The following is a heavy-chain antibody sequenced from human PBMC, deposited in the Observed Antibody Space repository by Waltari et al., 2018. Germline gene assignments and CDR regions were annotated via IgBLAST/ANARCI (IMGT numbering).Heavy chain of an antibody. J-gene: IGHJ4*02. CDR3: VRSKAGAGNFDY. D-gene: IGHD1-26*01. CDR2: TGDKANGNTT. V-gene: IGHV3-72*01. CDR1: GFIFSDHY. Sequence: EVQLVESGGGLVQPGGSLRLSCAASGFIFSDHYMDWIRQAPGKGRWWGATTGDKANGNTTGSVASVKGRLTVSRDDSKNSLYLQMNSLKTEDTALYYCVRSKAGAGNFDYWGQGTLVTVSS.